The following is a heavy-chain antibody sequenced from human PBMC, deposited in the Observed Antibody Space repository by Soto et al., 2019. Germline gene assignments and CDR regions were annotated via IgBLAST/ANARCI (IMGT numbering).Heavy chain of an antibody. CDR2: ISYDGSNK. V-gene: IGHV3-30*18. D-gene: IGHD1-26*01. CDR1: GFTFSSYG. J-gene: IGHJ4*02. Sequence: QVQLVESGGGVVQPGRSLRLSCAASGFTFSSYGMHWVRQAPGKGLEWVAVISYDGSNKYYADSVKGRFTISRDNSKNXLYLQMNSLRAEDTAVYYCAKNGPYSGSYEGYFDYWGQGTLVTVSS. CDR3: AKNGPYSGSYEGYFDY.